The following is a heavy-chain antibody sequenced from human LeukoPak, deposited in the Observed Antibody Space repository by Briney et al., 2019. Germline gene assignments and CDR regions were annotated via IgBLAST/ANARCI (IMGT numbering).Heavy chain of an antibody. CDR1: GFTFSSYN. Sequence: GGSLRLSCAASGFTFSSYNMNWVRQAPGKGLEWVSSISSSSYIYYADSVKGRFTISRGNAKNSLYLQMNSLRVEDTAVYYCARAPTFSGWFDYWGQGTLVTVSS. CDR3: ARAPTFSGWFDY. CDR2: ISSSSYI. J-gene: IGHJ4*02. D-gene: IGHD6-19*01. V-gene: IGHV3-21*01.